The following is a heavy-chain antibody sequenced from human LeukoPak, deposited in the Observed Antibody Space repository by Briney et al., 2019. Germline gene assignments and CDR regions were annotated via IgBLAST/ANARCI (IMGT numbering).Heavy chain of an antibody. CDR3: ARDGLGKTAGDHGNAFDI. D-gene: IGHD3-10*01. Sequence: HPGGSLRLSCAASGFTFSSYAMHWVRQAPGKGLEWVAVISYDGSNKYYADSVKGRFTISRDNSKNTLYLQMNSLRAEDTAVYYCARDGLGKTAGDHGNAFDIWGQGTMVTVSS. CDR2: ISYDGSNK. J-gene: IGHJ3*02. CDR1: GFTFSSYA. V-gene: IGHV3-30*04.